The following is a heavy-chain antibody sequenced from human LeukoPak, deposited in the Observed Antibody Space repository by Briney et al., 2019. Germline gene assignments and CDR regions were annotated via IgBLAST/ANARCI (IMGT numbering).Heavy chain of an antibody. D-gene: IGHD6-13*01. V-gene: IGHV1-2*02. CDR2: INPNSGGT. J-gene: IGHJ4*02. CDR3: AREEGSSWFLDY. CDR1: GYTFTGYY. Sequence: ASVKGSCKASGYTFTGYYMHWVRQAPGQGLEWMGWINPNSGGTNYAQKFQGRVTMTRDTPISTAYMELSRLRSEATAVYYCAREEGSSWFLDYWGQGTLVTVSS.